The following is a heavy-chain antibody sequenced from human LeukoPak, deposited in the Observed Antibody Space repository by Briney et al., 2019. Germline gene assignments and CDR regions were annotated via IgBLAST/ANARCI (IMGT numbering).Heavy chain of an antibody. Sequence: GGSLRLSCAASGFTFSSYSMNWVRQAPGKGLEWVSTISNSDANTYYADSVKGRFTISRDNSKNTLYLQMNSLTVEDMAIYYCAKATGNLGTWGQGTLVTASS. CDR1: GFTFSSYS. CDR3: AKATGNLGT. J-gene: IGHJ5*02. CDR2: ISNSDANT. D-gene: IGHD1-1*01. V-gene: IGHV3-23*01.